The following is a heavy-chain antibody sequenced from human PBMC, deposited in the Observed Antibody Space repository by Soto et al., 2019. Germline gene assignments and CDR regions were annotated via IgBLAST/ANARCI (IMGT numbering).Heavy chain of an antibody. J-gene: IGHJ4*02. CDR1: GGTFSSYA. V-gene: IGHV1-69*13. D-gene: IGHD7-27*01. CDR3: ARSRGGTGVHFDF. CDR2: IIPIFGTA. Sequence: SVKVSCKASGGTFSSYAISWVRQAPGQGLEWMGGIIPIFGTANYAQKFQGRVTITADESTSTAYMELSDLRSEDTAVYYCARSRGGTGVHFDFWGQGTQVTVSS.